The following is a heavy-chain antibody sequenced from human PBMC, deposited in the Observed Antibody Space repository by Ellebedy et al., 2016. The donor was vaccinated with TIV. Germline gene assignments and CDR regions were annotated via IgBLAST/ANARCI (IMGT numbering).Heavy chain of an antibody. CDR1: GYSFTSYW. J-gene: IGHJ4*02. V-gene: IGHV5-51*01. CDR3: ARPLLRLGESTTDY. D-gene: IGHD3-16*01. Sequence: KVSCXGSGYSFTSYWIGWVRQMPGKGLEWMGIIYPGDSDTRYSPSFQGQVTISADKSISTAYLQWSSLKASDTAMYYCARPLLRLGESTTDYWGQGTLVTVSS. CDR2: IYPGDSDT.